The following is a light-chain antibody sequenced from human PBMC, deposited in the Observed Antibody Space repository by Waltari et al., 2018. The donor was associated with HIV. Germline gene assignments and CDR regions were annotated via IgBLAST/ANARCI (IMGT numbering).Light chain of an antibody. J-gene: IGKJ4*01. Sequence: DIVMTQSPDSLAVSLGARAPVPCTSSRTVLYNRNYLAWYQQKPGQAPKVLIYWASTRAFGVPDRFSGSGSGTDFSLTISRVQADDVAIYYCQQYYTLRSTFGGGTKIEI. CDR2: WAS. V-gene: IGKV4-1*01. CDR1: RTVLYNRNY. CDR3: QQYYTLRST.